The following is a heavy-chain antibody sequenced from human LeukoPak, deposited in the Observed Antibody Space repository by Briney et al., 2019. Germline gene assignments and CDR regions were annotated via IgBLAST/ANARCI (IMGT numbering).Heavy chain of an antibody. V-gene: IGHV1-69*05. Sequence: ASVKVSCKASGGTFSSYAISWVRQAPGQGLEWMGGIIPIFGTANYAQKFQGRVTITTDESTSTAYMELSSLRSEDTAVYYCARGYSSSWYRPADWYFDLWGRGTLVTVSS. CDR2: IIPIFGTA. J-gene: IGHJ2*01. CDR3: ARGYSSSWYRPADWYFDL. CDR1: GGTFSSYA. D-gene: IGHD6-13*01.